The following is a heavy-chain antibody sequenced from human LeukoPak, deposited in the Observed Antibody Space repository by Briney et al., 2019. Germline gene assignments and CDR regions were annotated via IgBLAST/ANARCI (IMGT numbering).Heavy chain of an antibody. CDR3: AKTGSLFGRFLDH. V-gene: IGHV4-59*01. Sequence: SETLSLTCSVFADSMNNYYWTWIRQPPGKGLEWVGNMHPGGTTKFHPSLEGRVTMSIDTSNKQFSLRLRSVTAADTATYFCAKTGSLFGRFLDHWGPGALVIVSS. D-gene: IGHD3-10*02. CDR2: MHPGGTT. CDR1: ADSMNNYY. J-gene: IGHJ4*02.